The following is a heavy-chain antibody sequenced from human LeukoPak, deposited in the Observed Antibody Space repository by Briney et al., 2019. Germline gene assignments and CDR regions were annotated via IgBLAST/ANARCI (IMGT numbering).Heavy chain of an antibody. Sequence: PGGSLRLSCAASGFRFSSQWMSWVRQAPGKGLEWVSYISSSGSTIYYADSVKGRFTISRDNAKNSLYLQMNSLRAEDTAVYYCAELGITMIGGVWGKGTTVTISS. D-gene: IGHD3-10*02. CDR1: GFRFSSQW. J-gene: IGHJ6*04. CDR2: ISSSGSTI. V-gene: IGHV3-48*03. CDR3: AELGITMIGGV.